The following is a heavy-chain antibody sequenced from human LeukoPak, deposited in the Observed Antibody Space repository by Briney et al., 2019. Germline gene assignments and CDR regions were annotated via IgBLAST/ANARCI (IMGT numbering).Heavy chain of an antibody. J-gene: IGHJ4*02. CDR2: IYPDDSDT. CDR3: ARIYCSGGSCHLRYFDY. CDR1: GYPFTTYW. D-gene: IGHD2-15*01. Sequence: GESLKISCKGSGYPFTTYWIVWVRQMPGKGLECMGIIYPDDSDTTYSPSFQGQVTISADKSISTAYLQWSSLKASDTAIYYCARIYCSGGSCHLRYFDYWGQGTLVTVSS. V-gene: IGHV5-51*01.